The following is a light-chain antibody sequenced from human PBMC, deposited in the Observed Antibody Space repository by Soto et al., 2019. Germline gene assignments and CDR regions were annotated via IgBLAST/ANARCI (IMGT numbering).Light chain of an antibody. J-gene: IGLJ2*01. Sequence: QSVLTQPPSVSGAPGQRVTISCTGSSSKIGAGYDVHWYQQLPGTAPKLLIYGNSNRTSGVPDRFSGSKSGTSASLAITGLQAEDEADYYCQSYDSSLSGAVFGGGTKLTVL. CDR3: QSYDSSLSGAV. CDR2: GNS. CDR1: SSKIGAGYD. V-gene: IGLV1-40*01.